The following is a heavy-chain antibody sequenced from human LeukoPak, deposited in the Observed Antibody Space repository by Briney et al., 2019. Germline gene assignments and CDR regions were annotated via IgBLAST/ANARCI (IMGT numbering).Heavy chain of an antibody. Sequence: AGGSLRLSCAASGVTFRTHWMSWVRQAPGKPPEWVANIKQDGSENYYVDSVKGRFTISRANVENSLYLQMTSLRAEATAVYSCARRSPRDIVSYTYWYFDLWGRGTLVTVSS. J-gene: IGHJ2*01. CDR3: ARRSPRDIVSYTYWYFDL. CDR2: IKQDGSEN. D-gene: IGHD5/OR15-5a*01. V-gene: IGHV3-7*01. CDR1: GVTFRTHW.